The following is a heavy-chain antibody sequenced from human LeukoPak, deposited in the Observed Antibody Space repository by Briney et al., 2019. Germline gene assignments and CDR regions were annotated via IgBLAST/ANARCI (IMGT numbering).Heavy chain of an antibody. CDR3: ARSLSYSSGWYGGWFDP. CDR1: GGSFSGYY. J-gene: IGHJ5*02. D-gene: IGHD6-19*01. CDR2: INHSGST. V-gene: IGHV4-34*01. Sequence: SETLSLTCAVYGGSFSGYYWSWIRQPPGKGLEWVGEINHSGSTNYNPSLKSRVTISVDTSKNQFSLKLSSVTAADTAVYYCARSLSYSSGWYGGWFDPWGQGTLVTVSS.